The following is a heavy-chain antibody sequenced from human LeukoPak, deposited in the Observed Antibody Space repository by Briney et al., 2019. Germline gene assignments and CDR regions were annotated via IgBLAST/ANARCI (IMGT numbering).Heavy chain of an antibody. V-gene: IGHV1-69*04. CDR3: ARDPYGGNSYY. CDR2: IIPILGIA. CDR1: GGTFSSYA. D-gene: IGHD4-23*01. J-gene: IGHJ4*02. Sequence: SVKVSCKASGGTFSSYAISWVRQAPGQGLEWMGRIIPILGIANYAQKFQGRVTITADKSTSTAYMELSSLGSEDTAVYYCARDPYGGNSYYWGQGTLVTVSS.